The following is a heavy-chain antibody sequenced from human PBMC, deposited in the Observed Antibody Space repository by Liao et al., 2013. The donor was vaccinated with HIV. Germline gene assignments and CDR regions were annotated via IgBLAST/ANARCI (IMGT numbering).Heavy chain of an antibody. V-gene: IGHV4-39*07. CDR3: ARGARRGRLLYYYMDV. J-gene: IGHJ6*03. CDR2: INHSGST. D-gene: IGHD2-15*01. Sequence: QLQLQESGPGLVKPSETLSLTCTVSGGSISSSSYYWGWIRQPPGKGLEWIGEINHSGSTNYNPSLKSRVTISVDTSKNQFSLKLSSVTAADTAVYYCARGARRGRLLYYYMDVWGKGTTVTVSS. CDR1: GGSISSSSYY.